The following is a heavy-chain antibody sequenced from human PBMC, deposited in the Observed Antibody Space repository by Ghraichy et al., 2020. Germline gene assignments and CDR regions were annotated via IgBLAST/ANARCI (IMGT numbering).Heavy chain of an antibody. J-gene: IGHJ5*02. D-gene: IGHD3-3*01. Sequence: SQTLSLTCAVYGGSFSGYYWSWIRQPPGKGLEWIGEINYSGSTNYNPSLKSRATISVDTSKNWFSLKLSSVTAADTAVYYCARRRVQFLERSPVGWFDPWGQGTLVTVSS. V-gene: IGHV4-34*01. CDR1: GGSFSGYY. CDR2: INYSGST. CDR3: ARRRVQFLERSPVGWFDP.